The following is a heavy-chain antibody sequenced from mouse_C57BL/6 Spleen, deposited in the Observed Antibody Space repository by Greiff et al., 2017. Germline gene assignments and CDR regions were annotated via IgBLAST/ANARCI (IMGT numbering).Heavy chain of an antibody. J-gene: IGHJ3*01. CDR3: TNYDYDPFAY. Sequence: DVQLVESGEGLVKPGGSLKLSCAASGFTFSSYAMSWVRQTPEKRLEWVAYISSGGDYIYYADTVKGRFTISRDNARNTLYLQMSSLKSEDTAMYYCTNYDYDPFAYWGQGTLVTVSA. CDR1: GFTFSSYA. D-gene: IGHD2-4*01. V-gene: IGHV5-9-1*02. CDR2: ISSGGDYI.